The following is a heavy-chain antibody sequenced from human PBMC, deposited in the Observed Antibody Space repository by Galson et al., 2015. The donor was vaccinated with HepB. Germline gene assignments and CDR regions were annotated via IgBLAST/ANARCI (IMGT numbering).Heavy chain of an antibody. CDR2: ISSSSSYI. V-gene: IGHV3-21*01. D-gene: IGHD4-17*01. CDR3: ARSLATVTTPLGFG. CDR1: GFTFSSYS. Sequence: SLRLSCAASGFTFSSYSMNWVRQAPGKGLEWVSSISSSSSYIYYADSVKGRFTISRDNAKNSLYLQMNSLRAEDTAVYYCARSLATVTTPLGFGWGQGTLVTVSS. J-gene: IGHJ4*02.